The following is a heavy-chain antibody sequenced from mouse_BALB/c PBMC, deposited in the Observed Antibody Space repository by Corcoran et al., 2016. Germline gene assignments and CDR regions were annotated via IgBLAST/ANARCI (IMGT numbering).Heavy chain of an antibody. J-gene: IGHJ3*01. D-gene: IGHD1-1*01. CDR2: INPYNDGT. CDR3: ARKRTTVERGFAY. CDR1: GYTFTSYV. V-gene: IGHV1S136*01. Sequence: EVQLQQSGPELVKPGASVKMSCKASGYTFTSYVMHWVKQKPGQGLEWIGYINPYNDGTKYNEKFKGKATLTSDKSSSTAYMELSSLTSEDSAVYYCARKRTTVERGFAYLGQGTLVTVSA.